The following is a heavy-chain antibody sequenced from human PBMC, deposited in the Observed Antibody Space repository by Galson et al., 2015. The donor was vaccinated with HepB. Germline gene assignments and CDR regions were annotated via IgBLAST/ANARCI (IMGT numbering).Heavy chain of an antibody. D-gene: IGHD3-16*02. Sequence: TLSLTCAVYGGSFSGYYWSWIRQPPGKGLEWIGEIDDSGNTNYNPSLKSRLTISVDKSKNQFSLNLSSVTAADTAVYYCARVMITFGGVIVRRSKLYSFDYWGQGTLVTVSS. CDR2: IDDSGNT. V-gene: IGHV4-34*01. CDR1: GGSFSGYY. CDR3: ARVMITFGGVIVRRSKLYSFDY. J-gene: IGHJ4*02.